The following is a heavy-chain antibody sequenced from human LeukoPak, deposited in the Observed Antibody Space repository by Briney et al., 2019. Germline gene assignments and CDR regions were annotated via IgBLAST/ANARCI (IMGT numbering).Heavy chain of an antibody. J-gene: IGHJ4*02. CDR3: ARARVVVTGPLDY. CDR2: IIPIFGTA. Sequence: SVKVSCKASGGTFSSYAISWVRQAPGQGLEWMGGIIPIFGTANYAQKFQGRVTITTDESTSTAYVELSSLRSEDTAVYYCARARVVVTGPLDYWGQGTLVTVSS. CDR1: GGTFSSYA. D-gene: IGHD4-23*01. V-gene: IGHV1-69*05.